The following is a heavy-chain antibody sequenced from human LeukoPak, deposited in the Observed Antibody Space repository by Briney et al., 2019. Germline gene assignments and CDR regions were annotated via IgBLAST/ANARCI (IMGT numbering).Heavy chain of an antibody. J-gene: IGHJ4*02. D-gene: IGHD3-3*01. CDR1: GGTFSSYA. CDR2: IIPIFGTA. Sequence: SVKVSCKASGGTFSSYAISWVRQAPGQGLEWMGGIIPIFGTANYAQKFQGRVTITTDESTSTAYMELSGLRSEDTAVYYCARSTQGALEWLLDYWGQGTLVTVSS. CDR3: ARSTQGALEWLLDY. V-gene: IGHV1-69*05.